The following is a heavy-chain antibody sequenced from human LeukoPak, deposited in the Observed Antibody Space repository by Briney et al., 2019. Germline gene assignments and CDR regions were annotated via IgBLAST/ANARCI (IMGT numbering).Heavy chain of an antibody. Sequence: GGSLRLSCAASVFTFSSYWMHWVRQAPGKGLVWVSRSNSDGSSTTYADSVKGRFTISRDNAKNTLYLQMNSLRAEDTAVYYCARGYDSSGYYWRLDYWGQGTLVTVSS. V-gene: IGHV3-74*01. D-gene: IGHD3-22*01. CDR2: SNSDGSST. CDR1: VFTFSSYW. CDR3: ARGYDSSGYYWRLDY. J-gene: IGHJ4*02.